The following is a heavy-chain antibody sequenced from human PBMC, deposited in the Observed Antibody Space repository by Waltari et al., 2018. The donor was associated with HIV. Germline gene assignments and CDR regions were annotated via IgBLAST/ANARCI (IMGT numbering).Heavy chain of an antibody. Sequence: EVQLVESGGGSVQPGGSLRLSCAASGFTFSSYWMHWVRQAPGKGLVLVSRMNSEGSSTSCADSVKGRFTISRDNAKNTVYLQMSSLRAEDTAVYYCARAGRDGKLPPDYWGQGTLVTVSS. CDR1: GFTFSSYW. CDR2: MNSEGSST. D-gene: IGHD1-26*01. V-gene: IGHV3-74*01. J-gene: IGHJ4*02. CDR3: ARAGRDGKLPPDY.